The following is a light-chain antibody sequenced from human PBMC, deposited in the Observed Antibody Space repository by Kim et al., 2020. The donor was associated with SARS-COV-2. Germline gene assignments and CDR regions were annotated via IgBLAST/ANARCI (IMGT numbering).Light chain of an antibody. CDR1: TSNIGSNF. CDR2: RDS. CDR3: AAWDDSLRAVI. V-gene: IGLV1-47*01. Sequence: GQGVTISCSGSTSNIGSNFVYWYQQLPGTAPKLLIYRDSKRPSGVPDRFSGSKSGTSASLAISGLRSEDETEYYCAAWDDSLRAVIFGGGTQLTVL. J-gene: IGLJ2*01.